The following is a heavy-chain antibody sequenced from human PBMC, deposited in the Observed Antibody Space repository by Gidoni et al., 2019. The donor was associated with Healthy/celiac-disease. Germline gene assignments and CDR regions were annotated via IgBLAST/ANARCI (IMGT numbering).Heavy chain of an antibody. V-gene: IGHV3-21*01. D-gene: IGHD2-21*02. CDR2: ISSSSSYI. CDR3: ARACGGDCYDAFDI. J-gene: IGHJ3*02. CDR1: GFTFSSYS. Sequence: EVQLVESGGGLVKPGGSLRLSCAASGFTFSSYSMNWVRQAPGKGLEWVSSISSSSSYIYYADSVKGRFTISRDNAKNSLYLQMNSLRAEDTAVYYCARACGGDCYDAFDIWGQGTMVTVSS.